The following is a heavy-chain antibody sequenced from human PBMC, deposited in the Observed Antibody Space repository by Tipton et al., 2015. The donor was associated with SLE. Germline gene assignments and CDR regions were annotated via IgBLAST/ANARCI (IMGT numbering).Heavy chain of an antibody. Sequence: TLSLTCTVSGDSVKSGYWFWVRQPAGRGLEWLAYRFHDGNINYNPPLKTRLTMSVDTSRDQFSLTLNSVTAADTGIYYCARGREWNWSPYYMDVWGKGTTVTVSS. V-gene: IGHV4-59*02. CDR1: GDSVKSGY. J-gene: IGHJ6*03. CDR3: ARGREWNWSPYYMDV. CDR2: RFHDGNI. D-gene: IGHD1-1*01.